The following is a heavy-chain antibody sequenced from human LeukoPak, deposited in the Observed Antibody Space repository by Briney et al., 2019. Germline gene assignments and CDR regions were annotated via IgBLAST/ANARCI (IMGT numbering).Heavy chain of an antibody. CDR1: GYTFTGYY. V-gene: IGHV1-2*02. CDR2: INPNSGGT. Sequence: ASVKVSCKASGYTFTGYYIHWVRQAPGQGLEWLGWINPNSGGTNYAQNFQGRVTMTRDTSIATAYMELSGLRSDDTAVYYCARPHARYFYDSGGYFLDYWGQGILVTVSS. J-gene: IGHJ4*02. D-gene: IGHD3-22*01. CDR3: ARPHARYFYDSGGYFLDY.